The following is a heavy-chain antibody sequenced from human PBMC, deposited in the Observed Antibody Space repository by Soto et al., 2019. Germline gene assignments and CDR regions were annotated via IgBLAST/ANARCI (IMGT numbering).Heavy chain of an antibody. CDR3: ARELRYFDWYDDL. D-gene: IGHD3-9*01. Sequence: GGSLRLSCAASGFTFSNYGMKWVRQAPGKGLEWVSGIDGISSSTYYADSVKGRFTISRGNSKNTLFLQMNSLRAEDTAVYYCARELRYFDWYDDLWGRGTLVTVSS. CDR2: IDGISSST. CDR1: GFTFSNYG. V-gene: IGHV3-23*01. J-gene: IGHJ2*01.